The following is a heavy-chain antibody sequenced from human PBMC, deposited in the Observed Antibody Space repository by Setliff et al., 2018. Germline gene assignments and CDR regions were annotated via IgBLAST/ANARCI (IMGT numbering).Heavy chain of an antibody. D-gene: IGHD3-22*01. CDR3: ARTPPGPFYYDGGNYFDY. Sequence: ASVKVSCKASGYTFTDYGISWVRQAPGQGLEWMGWISPYIDKTNYAQNLQGRVTMTTDTSTNTAYMELRSLRSDDTAVYYCARTPPGPFYYDGGNYFDYWGQGTLVTVSS. CDR1: GYTFTDYG. J-gene: IGHJ4*02. CDR2: ISPYIDKT. V-gene: IGHV1-18*01.